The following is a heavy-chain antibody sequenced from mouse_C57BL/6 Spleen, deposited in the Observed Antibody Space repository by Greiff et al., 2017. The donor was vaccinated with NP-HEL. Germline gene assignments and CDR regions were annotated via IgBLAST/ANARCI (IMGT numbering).Heavy chain of an antibody. V-gene: IGHV10-1*01. J-gene: IGHJ4*01. CDR1: GFSFNTYA. D-gene: IGHD2-10*01. CDR2: IRSKSNNYAT. CDR3: VRGAYYSYYYAMDY. Sequence: DVMLVESGGGLVQPKGSLKLSCAASGFSFNTYAMNWVRQAPGKGLEWVARIRSKSNNYATYYADSVKDRFTISRDDSESMLYLQMNNLKTEDTAMYYCVRGAYYSYYYAMDYWGQGTSVTVSS.